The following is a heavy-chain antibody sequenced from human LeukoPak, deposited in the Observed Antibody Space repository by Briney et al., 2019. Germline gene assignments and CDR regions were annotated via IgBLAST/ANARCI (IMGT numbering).Heavy chain of an antibody. V-gene: IGHV1-18*01. J-gene: IGHJ5*02. D-gene: IGHD3-10*01. CDR2: ISVYNGKT. CDR3: ARYYFGSGGYDDWFAP. CDR1: GYTFTTYS. Sequence: ASVKVSCKASGYTFTTYSISWVRQAPGQGLEGMGWISVYNGKTNSAQKLQGRVTMTTDTSTSTAYMELRSLRSDDTAVYYCARYYFGSGGYDDWFAPWGQGTLVTVYS.